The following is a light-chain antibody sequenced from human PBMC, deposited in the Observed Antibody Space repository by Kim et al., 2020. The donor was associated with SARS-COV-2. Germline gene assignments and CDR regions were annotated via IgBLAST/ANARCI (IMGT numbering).Light chain of an antibody. V-gene: IGKV3-20*01. CDR1: QGVCIHC. Sequence: SPGDRATLSCSASQGVCIHCLAWYQQKPGQAPRLLIYSVANRATGIPDRFSGSGSGTDFTLTISRLEPEDFAVYYCQQYGIAPPYTFGQGTKLEI. CDR3: QQYGIAPPYT. J-gene: IGKJ2*01. CDR2: SVA.